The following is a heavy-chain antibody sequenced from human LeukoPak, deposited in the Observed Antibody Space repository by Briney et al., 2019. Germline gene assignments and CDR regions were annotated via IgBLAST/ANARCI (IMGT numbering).Heavy chain of an antibody. D-gene: IGHD3-22*01. CDR1: GGSFRGYY. J-gene: IGHJ4*02. Sequence: SETLSLTCAVYGGSFRGYYWSWGRQRPREGLGWGGEINHSGSTNNNPSLKSRVTISVDTSKNQFSLKLSSVTDADTAVYYCARVPVGYYDSSGYYYGDHFDYWGQGTLVTVSS. CDR3: ARVPVGYYDSSGYYYGDHFDY. CDR2: INHSGST. V-gene: IGHV4-34*01.